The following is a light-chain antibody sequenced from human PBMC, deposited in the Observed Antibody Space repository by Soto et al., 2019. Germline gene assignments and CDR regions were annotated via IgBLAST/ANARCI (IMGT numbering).Light chain of an antibody. J-gene: IGKJ4*01. CDR1: QSVSSY. CDR3: QQRSNWPPLT. CDR2: DAS. V-gene: IGKV3-11*01. Sequence: IVLTPSPATLFLSPGERATLSCRASQSVSSYLAWYQQKPGQAPRLLIYDASNRATGIPARFSGSGSGTDFTLTISSLEPEDFAVYYCQQRSNWPPLTFGGGTKVEIK.